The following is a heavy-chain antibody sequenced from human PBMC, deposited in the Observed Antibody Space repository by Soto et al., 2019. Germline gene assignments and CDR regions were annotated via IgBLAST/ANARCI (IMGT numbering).Heavy chain of an antibody. V-gene: IGHV4-59*08. D-gene: IGHD5-12*01. CDR3: ARRLLRNDAFDI. J-gene: IGHJ3*02. Sequence: PSETLSLTCTVSGCSIRGCYWSWIRQTPGQGLEWNGQIYYTGSTNYNPYLKSRVTISVDTSKNQFSLKLSSVTAADTAVYYCARRLLRNDAFDIWGQGTMVT. CDR1: GCSIRGCY. CDR2: IYYTGST.